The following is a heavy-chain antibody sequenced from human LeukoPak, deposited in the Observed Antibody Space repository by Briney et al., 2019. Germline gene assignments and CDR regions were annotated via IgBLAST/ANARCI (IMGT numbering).Heavy chain of an antibody. CDR1: GSSVSRRA. Sequence: GGSLRLSCAATGSSVSRRAMSWVRQAPGKGLEWLASITNNGGKTYYAASVKGRFSISRDESQNTVYLAMSSLGVEDTAVYYCAKDHPSDGWPTFEYWGQGVLVTVSS. V-gene: IGHV3-23*01. D-gene: IGHD2-15*01. CDR2: ITNNGGKT. CDR3: AKDHPSDGWPTFEY. J-gene: IGHJ4*02.